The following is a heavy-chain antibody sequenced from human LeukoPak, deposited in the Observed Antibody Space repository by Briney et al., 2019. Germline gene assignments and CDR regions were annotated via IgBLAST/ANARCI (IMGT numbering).Heavy chain of an antibody. D-gene: IGHD6-13*01. CDR2: MSGDATST. Sequence: PGGSLRLSCAASGFAFSNFAMNWVRQAPGKGLEWVSTMSGDATSTYYADSVKGRFTISRDNSKNTLYLQMNSLRAEDTAVYYCAKRTSGSSWYSSDYWGQGTLVTVSS. CDR1: GFAFSNFA. V-gene: IGHV3-23*01. CDR3: AKRTSGSSWYSSDY. J-gene: IGHJ4*02.